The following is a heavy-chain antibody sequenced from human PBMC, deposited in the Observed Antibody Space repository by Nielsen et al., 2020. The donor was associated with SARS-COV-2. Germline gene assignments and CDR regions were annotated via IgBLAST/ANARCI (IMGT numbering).Heavy chain of an antibody. CDR1: GFMFSTYW. J-gene: IGHJ3*02. Sequence: GESLKISCAASGFMFSTYWMTWVRQAPGKGLEWVAAIDGTSSYIYYADAVKGRLTISRDNAKNSLFLQMDSLRAEDTAVYYCARRWYGSGSDREAFDIWGRGTMVTISS. CDR3: ARRWYGSGSDREAFDI. D-gene: IGHD3-10*01. CDR2: IDGTSSYI. V-gene: IGHV3-21*01.